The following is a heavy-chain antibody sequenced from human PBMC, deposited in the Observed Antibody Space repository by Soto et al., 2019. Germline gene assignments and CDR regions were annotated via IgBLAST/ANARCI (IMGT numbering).Heavy chain of an antibody. V-gene: IGHV3-30-3*01. CDR1: GFTFRSHA. Sequence: QVQLVESGGGVVQPGRSLRLSCAASGFTFRSHAMHWVRQAPGKGLEWVAVISYDGGSKYYTDSVKGRFTISRDNSKNTVYVQMNSLRAGDTAVYYCARDRRSSGWHPGGYWGQGTLVTVSS. CDR2: ISYDGGSK. CDR3: ARDRRSSGWHPGGY. J-gene: IGHJ4*02. D-gene: IGHD6-19*01.